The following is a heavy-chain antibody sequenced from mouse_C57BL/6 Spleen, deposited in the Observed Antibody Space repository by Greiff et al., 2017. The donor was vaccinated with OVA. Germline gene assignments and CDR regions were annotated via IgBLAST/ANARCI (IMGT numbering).Heavy chain of an antibody. Sequence: QVQLQQSGAELVRPGASVTLSCKASGYTFTDYEMHWVKQTPVHGLEWIGAIDPETSGTAYNQKFKGKAILTADKSSSTAYMELRSLTSEDSAVYYCTFYYGSSYGGAWFAYWGQGTLVTVSA. J-gene: IGHJ3*01. CDR2: IDPETSGT. CDR1: GYTFTDYE. CDR3: TFYYGSSYGGAWFAY. D-gene: IGHD1-1*01. V-gene: IGHV1-15*01.